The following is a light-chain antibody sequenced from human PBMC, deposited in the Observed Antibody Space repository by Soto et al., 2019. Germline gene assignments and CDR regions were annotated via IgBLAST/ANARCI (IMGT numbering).Light chain of an antibody. Sequence: EIVLKHSPATLSVSPGERATLSCRASQSVGSNLAWYQQRPGQPPRLLIYDASTRATDIPARFSGGGSGTEFTLTISSLQSEDFAVYYCQQYNNWPYTFGQGTKLQIK. CDR2: DAS. CDR3: QQYNNWPYT. J-gene: IGKJ2*01. V-gene: IGKV3-15*01. CDR1: QSVGSN.